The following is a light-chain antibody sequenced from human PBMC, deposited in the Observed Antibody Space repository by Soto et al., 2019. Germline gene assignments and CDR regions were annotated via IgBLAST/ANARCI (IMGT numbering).Light chain of an antibody. CDR1: QSVDNK. CDR3: QQRSNWPPIT. V-gene: IGKV3D-15*01. J-gene: IGKJ5*01. Sequence: IVMTQSPGTLSVSPGERATLSCRASQSVDNKLAWYQQKPGQAPRLLIYGASTRAAGIPARFSGSGSGTDFTLTITSLEPEDFAVYYCQQRSNWPPITFGQGTRLEIK. CDR2: GAS.